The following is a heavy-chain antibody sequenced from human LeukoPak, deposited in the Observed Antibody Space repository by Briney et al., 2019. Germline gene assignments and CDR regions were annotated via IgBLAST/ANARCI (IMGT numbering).Heavy chain of an antibody. J-gene: IGHJ4*02. Sequence: SETLSLTCTVSGGSITSYYWSWIRQPAGKGLEWIGRIYTSGSTNYSPSLKSRVTMSVDTSKSQFSLKLSSVTAADTAMYYCAGHYYYDTTGSDYRGQGTLVTVSS. V-gene: IGHV4-4*07. CDR1: GGSITSYY. CDR2: IYTSGST. CDR3: AGHYYYDTTGSDY. D-gene: IGHD3-22*01.